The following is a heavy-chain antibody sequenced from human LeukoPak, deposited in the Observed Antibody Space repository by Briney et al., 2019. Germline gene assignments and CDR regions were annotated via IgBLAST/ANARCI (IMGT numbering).Heavy chain of an antibody. D-gene: IGHD5-12*01. CDR3: ARMTYDPHGVDV. Sequence: PAETLSLTCAVSGASISGTDWWRGVRQPRGKGLEGIGYIDNSGSTNYNPSLKSRVTISVDKSKNQFSLKLSSVTAADTAVYYCARMTYDPHGVDVWGKGTTVTVSS. CDR2: IDNSGST. V-gene: IGHV4-4*02. J-gene: IGHJ6*04. CDR1: GASISGTDW.